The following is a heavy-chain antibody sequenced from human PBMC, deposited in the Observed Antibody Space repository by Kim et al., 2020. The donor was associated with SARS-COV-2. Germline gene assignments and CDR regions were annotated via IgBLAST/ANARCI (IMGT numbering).Heavy chain of an antibody. CDR1: GFTFSNAW. J-gene: IGHJ6*02. CDR3: TTPLAYCGGDCYNYYYYGMDV. V-gene: IGHV3-15*01. Sequence: GGSLRLSCAASGFTFSNAWMSWVRQAPGKGLEWVGRIKSKTDGGTTDYAAPVKGRFTISRDDSKNTLYLQMNSLKTEDTAVYYCTTPLAYCGGDCYNYYYYGMDVWGQGTTVTVSS. CDR2: IKSKTDGGTT. D-gene: IGHD2-21*02.